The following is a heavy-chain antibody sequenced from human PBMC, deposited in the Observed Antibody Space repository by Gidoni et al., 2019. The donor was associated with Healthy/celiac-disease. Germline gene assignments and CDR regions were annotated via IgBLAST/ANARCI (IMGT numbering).Heavy chain of an antibody. CDR2: INHSGST. D-gene: IGHD2-2*01. CDR1: GGSFSGYY. CDR3: ARIYHSGYQQRKGFDP. Sequence: QVQLQQWGAGLLKPSETLSLTCAVYGGSFSGYYWSWIRQPPGKGLEWIGEINHSGSTNYNPSLKSRVTISVDTSKNQFSLKLSSVTAADTAVYYCARIYHSGYQQRKGFDPWGQGTLVTVSS. J-gene: IGHJ5*02. V-gene: IGHV4-34*01.